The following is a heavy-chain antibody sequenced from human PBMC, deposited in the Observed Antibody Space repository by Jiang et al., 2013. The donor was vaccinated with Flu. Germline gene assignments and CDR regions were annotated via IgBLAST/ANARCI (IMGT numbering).Heavy chain of an antibody. D-gene: IGHD3-10*01. CDR1: GYSFTSYW. Sequence: GAEVKKPGESLKISCKGSGYSFTSYWIGWVRQMPGKGLEWMGIIYPGDSDTRYSPSFQGQVTISADKSISTAYLQWSSLKASDTAMYYCARLRDYYGSGSYALDYWGQGTLVTVSS. CDR3: ARLRDYYGSGSYALDY. J-gene: IGHJ4*02. CDR2: IYPGDSDT. V-gene: IGHV5-51*01.